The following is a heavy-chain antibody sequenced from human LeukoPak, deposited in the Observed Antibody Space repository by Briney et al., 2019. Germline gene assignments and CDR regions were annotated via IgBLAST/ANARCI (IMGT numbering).Heavy chain of an antibody. D-gene: IGHD2-15*01. V-gene: IGHV3-30*18. CDR1: GFTFSSYG. CDR2: ISYDGSNK. CDR3: AKDRLDIVVVVAATLGEIDY. J-gene: IGHJ4*02. Sequence: GGSLRLSCAASGFTFSSYGMHWVRQAPGKGLEWVAVISYDGSNKYYADSVKGRFTISRDNSKNTLYLQMNSLRAEDMAVYYCAKDRLDIVVVVAATLGEIDYWGQGTLVTVSS.